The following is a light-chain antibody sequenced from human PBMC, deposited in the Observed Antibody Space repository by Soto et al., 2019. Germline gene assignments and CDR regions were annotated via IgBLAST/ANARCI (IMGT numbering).Light chain of an antibody. Sequence: QSALTQPRSVSGSPGQSVTISCTGTSSDVGGYNYVSWYQQHPGKAPKLMIYDVSKRPSGVPDRFSCSKSGNTASLNISGLQAEDEADYYCCSYAGSYTVFGGGTKLTVL. CDR2: DVS. CDR1: SSDVGGYNY. V-gene: IGLV2-11*01. J-gene: IGLJ2*01. CDR3: CSYAGSYTV.